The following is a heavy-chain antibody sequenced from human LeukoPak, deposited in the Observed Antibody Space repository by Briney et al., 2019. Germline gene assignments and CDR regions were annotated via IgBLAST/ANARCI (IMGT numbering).Heavy chain of an antibody. CDR1: GDSISSMTYY. CDR2: IYYNANT. J-gene: IGHJ6*02. Sequence: SETLSLTCTVSGDSISSMTYYWGWIRQPPGKGLEWIGSIYYNANTYYNPSLKSRITISVDTSKNQFSLRLSSVTAADTAVYYCARVGATPRYYNYYGMDVWGQGTTVTASS. CDR3: ARVGATPRYYNYYGMDV. V-gene: IGHV4-39*07. D-gene: IGHD1-26*01.